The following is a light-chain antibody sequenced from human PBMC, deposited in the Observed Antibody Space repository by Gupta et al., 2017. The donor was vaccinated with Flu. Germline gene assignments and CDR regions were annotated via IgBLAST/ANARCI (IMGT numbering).Light chain of an antibody. V-gene: IGLV1-44*01. CDR1: SSNIGSNN. J-gene: IGLJ1*01. CDR3: AAWDDSLNGHYV. Sequence: QSLLAQPPSASPTPGQRVTISCSGSSSNIGSNNVNWYQQVPGTAPKLLIYGNSQRPSGVPDRFSGSKSGTSASLAISGLQSEDEADDYCAAWDDSLNGHYVFGTGTKVTAL. CDR2: GNS.